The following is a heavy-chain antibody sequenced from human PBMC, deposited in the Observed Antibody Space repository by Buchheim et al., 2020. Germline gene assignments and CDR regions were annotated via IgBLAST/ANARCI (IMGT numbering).Heavy chain of an antibody. D-gene: IGHD3-10*01. CDR3: ARDWAYFGSGSISYYYYGMDV. CDR1: GFTFSSYA. J-gene: IGHJ6*02. Sequence: QVQLVESGGGVVQPGRSLRLSCAASGFTFSSYAMHWVRQAPGKGLEWVAVISYDGSNKYYADSVKGRFTISRDNSKNTLYLQMNSLRAEDTAVYYCARDWAYFGSGSISYYYYGMDVWGQGTT. CDR2: ISYDGSNK. V-gene: IGHV3-30-3*01.